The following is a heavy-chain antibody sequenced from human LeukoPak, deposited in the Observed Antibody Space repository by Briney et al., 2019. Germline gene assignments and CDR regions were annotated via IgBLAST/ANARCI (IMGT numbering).Heavy chain of an antibody. D-gene: IGHD5-24*01. Sequence: ASVKVSCKASGYTFTSYDINWVRQATGQGLEWMGWMNPNSGNTGYAQKFQGRVTMTRNTSISTAYMELSSLRSEDTAVCYCARARDGYNFFDLWGRGTLVTVSS. CDR3: ARARDGYNFFDL. CDR1: GYTFTSYD. V-gene: IGHV1-8*01. CDR2: MNPNSGNT. J-gene: IGHJ2*01.